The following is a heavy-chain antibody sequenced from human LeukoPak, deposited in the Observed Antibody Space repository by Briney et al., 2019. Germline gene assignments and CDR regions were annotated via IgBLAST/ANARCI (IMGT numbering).Heavy chain of an antibody. CDR3: AREVGYCSSTSCYREQNWFDP. CDR1: GGSFSSYT. J-gene: IGHJ5*02. D-gene: IGHD2-2*03. V-gene: IGHV1-69*04. Sequence: EASVKVSCKASGGSFSSYTISWVRQAPGQGLEWMGSITPILGIANYAHKFHGRGTITADKSTRTTYMDRNSLRSEDTVVYYCAREVGYCSSTSCYREQNWFDPWGQGTLVTVSS. CDR2: ITPILGIA.